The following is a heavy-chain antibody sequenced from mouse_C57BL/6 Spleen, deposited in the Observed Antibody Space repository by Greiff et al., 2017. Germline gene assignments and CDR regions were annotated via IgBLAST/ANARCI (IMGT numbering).Heavy chain of an antibody. CDR3: ARKGGDYYGSSYGYAMDY. CDR2: IWSGGST. D-gene: IGHD1-1*01. V-gene: IGHV2-2*01. CDR1: GFSLTSYG. Sequence: VQLVESGPGLVQPSQSLSITCTASGFSLTSYGVHWVRQSPGKGLEWLGVIWSGGSTDYNAAFISRLSISKDNSKSQVFFKMNSLQADDTAMYYCARKGGDYYGSSYGYAMDYWGQGTSVTVSS. J-gene: IGHJ4*01.